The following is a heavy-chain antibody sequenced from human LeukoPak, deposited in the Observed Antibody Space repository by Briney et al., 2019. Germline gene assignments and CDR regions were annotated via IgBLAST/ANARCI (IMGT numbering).Heavy chain of an antibody. Sequence: SETLSLTCTVSGSSISSGYYWGWIRQPPGKGLEWIGTIYHSGSTYYNPSLKSRVTISVDTSKNQFSLKLSSVTAADTAIYYCARVHVNSGYYFGDAFDIWGQGTMVTVSS. CDR3: ARVHVNSGYYFGDAFDI. D-gene: IGHD3-22*01. J-gene: IGHJ3*02. CDR1: GSSISSGYY. V-gene: IGHV4-38-2*02. CDR2: IYHSGST.